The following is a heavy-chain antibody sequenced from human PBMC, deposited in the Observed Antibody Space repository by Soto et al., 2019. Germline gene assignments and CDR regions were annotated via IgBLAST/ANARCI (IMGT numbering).Heavy chain of an antibody. CDR2: VHRSGST. V-gene: IGHV4-4*02. CDR1: GASISSDIW. D-gene: IGHD4-17*01. CDR3: ARNGVYSLGS. Sequence: QVQLQESGPGLVKPSGTLSLTCAVSGASISSDIWWNWVRQPPGQGLEWIGEVHRSGSTNYDPSLKSRVTISIDMSKNQCSLTLTSVTAADTAMYYCARNGVYSLGSWGQGALVTVSS. J-gene: IGHJ5*02.